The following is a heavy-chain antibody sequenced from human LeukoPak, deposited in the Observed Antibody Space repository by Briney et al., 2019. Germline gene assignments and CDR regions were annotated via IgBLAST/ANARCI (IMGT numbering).Heavy chain of an antibody. CDR3: AVSAAGLFDP. CDR2: INHSGST. J-gene: IGHJ5*02. Sequence: SETLSLTCTVSGGPISSSSYYWGWIRQPPGKGLEWIGEINHSGSTNCNPSLKSRVTISVDTSKNQFSLKLTSVTAADTAVYYCAVSAAGLFDPWGQGTLVTVSS. V-gene: IGHV4-39*07. CDR1: GGPISSSSYY. D-gene: IGHD6-13*01.